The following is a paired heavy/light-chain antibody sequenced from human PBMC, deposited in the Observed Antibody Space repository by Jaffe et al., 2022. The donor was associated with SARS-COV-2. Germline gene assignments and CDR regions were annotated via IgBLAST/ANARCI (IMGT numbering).Light chain of an antibody. CDR2: EYN. CDR3: QSYDVSHRVI. V-gene: IGLV6-57*02. Sequence: FMLTQPRSVSESPGETVIISCTGSSGSIADNYVQWFQQRPGSAPTTVIYEYNERPSEVPDRFSGSVDRSSNSASLTISGLKTEDEADYYCQSYDVSHRVIFGGGTKLTVL. CDR1: SGSIADNY. J-gene: IGLJ2*01.
Heavy chain of an antibody. J-gene: IGHJ4*02. CDR1: GFTFRKFA. V-gene: IGHV3-23*01. CDR3: AKWGGYYDSSGYPY. D-gene: IGHD3-22*01. Sequence: DVQLLESGGALVQPGGSLRVSCAVSGFTFRKFAMTWVRQAPGKGLEWVSSISGGGEGTYYADSVRGRFIISRDNSRDTLYLQMNSLRAEDTALYFCAKWGGYYDSSGYPYWGQGTLVTVSS. CDR2: ISGGGEGT.